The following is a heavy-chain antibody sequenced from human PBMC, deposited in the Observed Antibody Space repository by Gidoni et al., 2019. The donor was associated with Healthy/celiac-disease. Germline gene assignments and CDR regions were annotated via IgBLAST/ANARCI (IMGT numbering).Heavy chain of an antibody. CDR1: VFTSSDYY. Sequence: QVQLVESGGGLVKPGGSLRHSCAASVFTSSDYYMRWIRQAPGRGLEGVSYISSSSSYTNYADSVKGRFTISRDNAKNSLDLQMNSLRAEDTAVYYCARDSRDGYNYLGAEPAFDIWCQGTMVTVSS. V-gene: IGHV3-11*06. CDR2: ISSSSSYT. J-gene: IGHJ3*02. CDR3: ARDSRDGYNYLGAEPAFDI. D-gene: IGHD5-12*01.